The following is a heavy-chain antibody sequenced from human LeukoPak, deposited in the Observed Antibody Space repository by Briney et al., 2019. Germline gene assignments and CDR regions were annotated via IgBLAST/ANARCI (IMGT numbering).Heavy chain of an antibody. CDR1: GYTFTGYY. CDR2: INPSSGGT. CDR3: ARGAGIQLWLLGRLSEYFQH. J-gene: IGHJ1*01. D-gene: IGHD5-18*01. Sequence: GASVKVSCKASGYTFTGYYMHWVRQAPGQGLEWMGWINPSSGGTNYAQKFQGRVTMTRDTSISTAYMELSRLRSDDTAVYYCARGAGIQLWLLGRLSEYFQHWGQGTLVTVSS. V-gene: IGHV1-2*02.